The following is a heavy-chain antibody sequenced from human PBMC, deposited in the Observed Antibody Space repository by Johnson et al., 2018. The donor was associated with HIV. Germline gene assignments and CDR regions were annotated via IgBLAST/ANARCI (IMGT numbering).Heavy chain of an antibody. CDR2: ISYDGDNI. D-gene: IGHD5-18*01. CDR3: ARDSPRIQLWDDAFDI. Sequence: QEKLVESGGGVVQPGRALRLSCAASGFTFSNSAMHWVRQAPGKGLEWVAVISYDGDNIYYADSVKGRFTISRDNSKNTLYLQMNSLRVADTAVYYCARDSPRIQLWDDAFDIWGQGTVVTVSS. CDR1: GFTFSNSA. J-gene: IGHJ3*02. V-gene: IGHV3-30-3*01.